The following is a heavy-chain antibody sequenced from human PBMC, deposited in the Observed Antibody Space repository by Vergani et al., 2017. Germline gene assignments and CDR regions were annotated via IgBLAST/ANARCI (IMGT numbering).Heavy chain of an antibody. CDR2: INPSGGHT. V-gene: IGHV1-46*03. D-gene: IGHD3-9*01. Sequence: QVQVVQCGAEVKKSGASVKVSCKSSGYTFSNYYMHWVRQAPGQGLAWMGIINPSGGHTNYAQKFQGRVTMTRDTSTSTVYMELSSLRSEDTAIYYCARGDYGILTGYRYWGQGTLVTVSA. J-gene: IGHJ4*02. CDR1: GYTFSNYY. CDR3: ARGDYGILTGYRY.